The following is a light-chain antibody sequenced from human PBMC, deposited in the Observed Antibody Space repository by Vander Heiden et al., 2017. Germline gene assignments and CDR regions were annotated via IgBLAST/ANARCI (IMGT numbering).Light chain of an antibody. CDR1: QSISSY. Sequence: DIQMTQCPSSLSASVGDRVTITCRASQSISSYLNWYQQKPGKAPKLLIYAASSLQSGVPSRFSGSGSGTDFTLTISRLQPEDFATYYCQQCDSTPQTFGQGTKVEIK. CDR3: QQCDSTPQT. J-gene: IGKJ1*01. V-gene: IGKV1-39*01. CDR2: AAS.